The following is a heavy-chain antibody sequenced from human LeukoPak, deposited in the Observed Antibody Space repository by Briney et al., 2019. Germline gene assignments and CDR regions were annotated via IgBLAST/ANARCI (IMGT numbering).Heavy chain of an antibody. CDR1: GDSISSGGHF. CDR3: ARHYASSWPRTPYYYMDV. V-gene: IGHV4-31*03. J-gene: IGHJ6*03. Sequence: PSQTLSLTCTVSGDSISSGGHFWSWIRQHPGKGLEWIGYIYYSGSTYYNPSLKSRVTISVDTSKNQFSLRLNSVTAADTAVYYCARHYASSWPRTPYYYMDVWGKGTTVTVSS. CDR2: IYYSGST. D-gene: IGHD6-13*01.